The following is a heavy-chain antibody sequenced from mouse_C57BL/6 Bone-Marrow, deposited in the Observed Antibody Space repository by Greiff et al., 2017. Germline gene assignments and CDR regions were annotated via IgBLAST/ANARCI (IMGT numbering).Heavy chain of an antibody. CDR1: GFSLSTFGMG. D-gene: IGHD2-2*01. V-gene: IGHV8-8*01. CDR3: ARFALYGYVYAMDY. CDR2: IWWDDDK. J-gene: IGHJ4*01. Sequence: QVTLKESGPGILQPSQTLSLTCSFSGFSLSTFGMGVGWIRQPSGKGLEWLAHIWWDDDKYYNPALKSRLTISKETSKNQVFLKIANVDTADTATYYCARFALYGYVYAMDYWGQGTSVTVSS.